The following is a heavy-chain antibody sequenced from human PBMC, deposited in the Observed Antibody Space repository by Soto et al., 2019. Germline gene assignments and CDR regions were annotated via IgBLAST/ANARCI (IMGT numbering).Heavy chain of an antibody. Sequence: KTSETLSLTCAVYGGSFSGYHWTWIRQTPGRGLEWIGEITHRGSPNYKSSLKSRLTISIDTSKYQFSLNLRSVTAADTAVYFCARLPGSDYSYTHAFWGQGPL. CDR3: ARLPGSDYSYTHAF. D-gene: IGHD4-4*01. J-gene: IGHJ4*02. V-gene: IGHV4-34*01. CDR1: GGSFSGYH. CDR2: ITHRGSP.